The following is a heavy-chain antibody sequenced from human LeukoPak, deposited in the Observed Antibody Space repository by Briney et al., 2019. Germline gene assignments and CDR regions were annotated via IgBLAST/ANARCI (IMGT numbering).Heavy chain of an antibody. Sequence: GGSLRLSCAASGFTFSSYGMHWVRQAPGKGLEWVAVISYDGRNKYYVDSVKGRFTISRDNSKNTLFLQMNSLRAEDTAVYYCARAYSSSSLGYWGQGTLVTVSS. J-gene: IGHJ4*02. CDR3: ARAYSSSSLGY. CDR2: ISYDGRNK. CDR1: GFTFSSYG. V-gene: IGHV3-30*03. D-gene: IGHD6-6*01.